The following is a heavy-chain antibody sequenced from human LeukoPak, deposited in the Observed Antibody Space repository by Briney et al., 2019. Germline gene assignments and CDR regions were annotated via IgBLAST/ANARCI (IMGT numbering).Heavy chain of an antibody. CDR3: VAYYYDSSGYYYFDY. V-gene: IGHV4-39*07. CDR2: IYYSGST. D-gene: IGHD3-22*01. Sequence: SETLSLTCTVSGGSISSSSYYWGWIRQPPGKGLEWIGSIYYSGSTYYNPSLKSRVTISVDTSKNQFSLKLSSVTAADTAVYYCVAYYYDSSGYYYFDYWGQGTLVTVSS. CDR1: GGSISSSSYY. J-gene: IGHJ4*02.